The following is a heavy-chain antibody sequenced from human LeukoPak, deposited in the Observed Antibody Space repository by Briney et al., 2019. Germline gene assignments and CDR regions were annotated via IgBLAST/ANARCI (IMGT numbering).Heavy chain of an antibody. Sequence: PGGSLRLSCAASGFTFSSYWMSWVRQAPGKGLEWMANIKEDESEKYHVSSVRGRFTISRDNDKNSLYFQMNSLRAEDTAVYYCARLPLVSARYYFEYWGQGTLVTVSS. D-gene: IGHD3-10*01. CDR2: IKEDESEK. CDR3: ARLPLVSARYYFEY. J-gene: IGHJ4*02. V-gene: IGHV3-7*01. CDR1: GFTFSSYW.